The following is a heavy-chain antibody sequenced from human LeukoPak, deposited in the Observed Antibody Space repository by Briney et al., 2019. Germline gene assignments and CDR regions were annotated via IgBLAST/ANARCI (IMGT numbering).Heavy chain of an antibody. CDR3: ARDRPPRH. V-gene: IGHV4-39*07. CDR1: GGSISSSSYY. CDR2: IYYSGST. Sequence: PSETLSLTCTDSGGSISSSSYYWGWIRQPPGKGLEWIGSIYYSGSTYYNPSLKSRVTISVDTSKNQFSLKLSSVTAADTAVYYCARDRPPRHWGQGTLVTVSS. J-gene: IGHJ4*02.